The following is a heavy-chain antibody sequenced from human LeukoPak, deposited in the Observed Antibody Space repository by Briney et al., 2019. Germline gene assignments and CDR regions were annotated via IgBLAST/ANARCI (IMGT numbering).Heavy chain of an antibody. Sequence: GGSQRLSCAASGFTFSSYAMSWVRQAPGKGLEWVSAISGSGGSTYYADSVKGRFTISRDNSKNTLYLQMNSLRAEDTAVYYCAKDPTAYDREDYWGQGTLVTVSS. CDR3: AKDPTAYDREDY. CDR2: ISGSGGST. D-gene: IGHD3-22*01. V-gene: IGHV3-23*01. CDR1: GFTFSSYA. J-gene: IGHJ4*02.